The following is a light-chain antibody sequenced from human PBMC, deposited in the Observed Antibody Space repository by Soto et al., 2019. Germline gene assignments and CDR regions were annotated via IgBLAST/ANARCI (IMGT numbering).Light chain of an antibody. CDR1: QNISNY. Sequence: IVLTHSQGTLSLSPCKRATLSFRACQNISNYLIWYQHKPGQAPRLLIYDVPNRATGIPARFSGSGSGTDFTLTISSLQPEDFAVYYCQQRSNWPRTFGQGTKVDI. CDR2: DVP. J-gene: IGKJ1*01. CDR3: QQRSNWPRT. V-gene: IGKV3-11*01.